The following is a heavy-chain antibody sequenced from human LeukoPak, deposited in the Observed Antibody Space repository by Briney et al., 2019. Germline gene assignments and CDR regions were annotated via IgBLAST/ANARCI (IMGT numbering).Heavy chain of an antibody. D-gene: IGHD3-3*01. V-gene: IGHV1-2*02. CDR2: INPNSGGT. CDR1: GYTFTGYY. Sequence: VASVKVSCKASGYTFTGYYMHWVRQAPGQGLEWMGWINPNSGGTNYAQKFQGRVTMTRDTSISTAYMELSRLRSDDTAVYYCAVGWSQRPNAFDIWGQGTMVTVSS. J-gene: IGHJ3*02. CDR3: AVGWSQRPNAFDI.